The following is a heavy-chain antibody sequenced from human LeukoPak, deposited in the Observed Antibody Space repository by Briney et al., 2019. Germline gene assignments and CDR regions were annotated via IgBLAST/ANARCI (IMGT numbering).Heavy chain of an antibody. V-gene: IGHV3-30*02. CDR3: TTSFGAVAGYYYYYYMDV. Sequence: GGSLRLSCAASGFTFSSYGMHWVRQAPGKGLEWVAFIRYDGSNKYYADSVKGRFTISRDNSKNTLYLQMNSLKTEDTAVYYCTTSFGAVAGYYYYYYMDVWGKGTTVTVSS. CDR1: GFTFSSYG. CDR2: IRYDGSNK. D-gene: IGHD6-19*01. J-gene: IGHJ6*03.